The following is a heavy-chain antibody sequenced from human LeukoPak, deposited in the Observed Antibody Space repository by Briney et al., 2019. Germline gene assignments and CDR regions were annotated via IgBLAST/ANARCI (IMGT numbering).Heavy chain of an antibody. D-gene: IGHD5-12*01. J-gene: IGHJ4*02. V-gene: IGHV3-23*01. CDR2: ISGSGGAT. CDR1: GFTFSSYA. Sequence: GGSLRLSCAASGFTFSSYAMSWVRQAPGEGLEWVSGISGSGGATYYADSVQGRFTISRDNSKKTLFLQMSSLRAEDTAGYYCAKGDVVTAIFPLDYWGQGTLVIVSS. CDR3: AKGDVVTAIFPLDY.